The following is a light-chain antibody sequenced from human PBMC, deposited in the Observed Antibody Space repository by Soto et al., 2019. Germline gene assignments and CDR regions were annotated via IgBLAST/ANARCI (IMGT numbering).Light chain of an antibody. Sequence: SYELTQPPSVSVAPGQTARFTCGGNNIESKSVHWYQQKPGQAPVVVVYDDSDRPSGIPERFSGSNSGNTATLTISRVEGGDEADYYCQVWDRSGDHPVFGGGTKLTVL. CDR1: NIESKS. CDR2: DDS. CDR3: QVWDRSGDHPV. J-gene: IGLJ2*01. V-gene: IGLV3-21*02.